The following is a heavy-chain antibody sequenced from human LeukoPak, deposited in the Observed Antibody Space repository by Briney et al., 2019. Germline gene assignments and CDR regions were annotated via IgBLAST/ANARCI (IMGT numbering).Heavy chain of an antibody. D-gene: IGHD3-9*01. Sequence: SQTLSLTCTVSGGSISSGGYYWSWIRQHPGKGLEGIGCIYYSGSTYYNPSLKSRGTISVDASNNQFSLKLSSVTAADTAVYDCARAGEPYYDFLSGYYGNWYFDLWGRGTLVTVSS. CDR1: GGSISSGGYY. CDR3: ARAGEPYYDFLSGYYGNWYFDL. J-gene: IGHJ2*01. CDR2: IYYSGST. V-gene: IGHV4-31*03.